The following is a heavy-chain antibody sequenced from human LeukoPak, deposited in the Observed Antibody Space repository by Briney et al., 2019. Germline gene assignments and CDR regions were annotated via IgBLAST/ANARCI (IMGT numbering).Heavy chain of an antibody. CDR3: ARGYCSGGSCSSYYYYNYMDV. Sequence: PWGTLSLTCPVSGGSISSSSYEWGWIRQPPGEGLGWIGSICYSGSTYYNPSLERRVTISGDTSKNQFSLKLNSVTAADTAVYYSARGYCSGGSCSSYYYYNYMDVWGKGTTVTVSS. CDR1: GGSISSSSYE. D-gene: IGHD2-15*01. V-gene: IGHV4-39*07. J-gene: IGHJ6*03. CDR2: ICYSGST.